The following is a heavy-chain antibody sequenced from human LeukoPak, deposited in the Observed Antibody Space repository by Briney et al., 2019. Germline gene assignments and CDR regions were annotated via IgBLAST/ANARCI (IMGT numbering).Heavy chain of an antibody. Sequence: SETLSLTCTVSGGSINSYYWSWIRQPPGKGLEWIGYIYYSGSTNYNPSLKSRVTISVDTSKNQFSLKLSPVTAADTAVYYCARLSSSSRDFDYWGQGTLVTVSS. J-gene: IGHJ4*02. CDR3: ARLSSSSRDFDY. CDR2: IYYSGST. V-gene: IGHV4-59*08. D-gene: IGHD6-6*01. CDR1: GGSINSYY.